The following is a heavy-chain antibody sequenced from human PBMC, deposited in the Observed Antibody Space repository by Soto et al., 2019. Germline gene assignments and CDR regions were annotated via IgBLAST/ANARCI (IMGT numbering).Heavy chain of an antibody. D-gene: IGHD2-15*01. CDR2: IYYSGST. CDR1: GGSISSYY. V-gene: IGHV4-59*01. Sequence: PSETLSLTCTVSGGSISSYYWSWIRQPPGKGLEWIGYIYYSGSTNYNPSLKSRVTISVDTSKNQFSLRLSSVTAADTAVYYCARMNGGKFDYWGQGTLVTVS. J-gene: IGHJ4*02. CDR3: ARMNGGKFDY.